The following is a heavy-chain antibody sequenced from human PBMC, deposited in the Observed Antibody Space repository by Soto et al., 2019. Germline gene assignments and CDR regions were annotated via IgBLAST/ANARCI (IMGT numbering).Heavy chain of an antibody. D-gene: IGHD5-12*01. CDR3: ASLRWLQSQDYYYYYGMDV. Sequence: SETLSLTCTVSGDSISSGDYYWSWIRQPPGKGLEWIGCIYYSGNTYYNPSLKRRVTISVDTSKNQFSLQLSSVTAADTAVYYCASLRWLQSQDYYYYYGMDVWGQGTTVTVSS. CDR2: IYYSGNT. CDR1: GDSISSGDYY. J-gene: IGHJ6*02. V-gene: IGHV4-30-4*01.